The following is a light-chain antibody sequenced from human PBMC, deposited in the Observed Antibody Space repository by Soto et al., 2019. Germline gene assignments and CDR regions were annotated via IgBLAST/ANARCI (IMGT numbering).Light chain of an antibody. CDR3: SSYTSSRTVV. Sequence: QPVLTQPASVSGSPGQSITISCTGTSSDVGGHDYVSWYQQYPGKAPKLMIYDVTYRPSGVSNRFSGSKSGNTASLTISGLQAEDEADYYCSSYTSSRTVVFGGGTKLTVL. CDR1: SSDVGGHDY. V-gene: IGLV2-14*01. CDR2: DVT. J-gene: IGLJ3*02.